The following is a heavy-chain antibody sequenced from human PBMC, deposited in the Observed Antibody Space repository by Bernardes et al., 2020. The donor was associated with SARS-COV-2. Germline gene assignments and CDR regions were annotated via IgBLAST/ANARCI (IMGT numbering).Heavy chain of an antibody. CDR1: GFTFTDYA. Sequence: GGSLRLSCAASGFTFTDYALGWVRQAPGKGLEWVSTISSGGTYYADSVKGRFTISRDNSKNTQYLQMNNLRAEDTAVFYCAKHGGFRNFDYWGQGTLVTGSA. D-gene: IGHD3-16*01. CDR3: AKHGGFRNFDY. J-gene: IGHJ4*02. CDR2: ISSGGT. V-gene: IGHV3-23*01.